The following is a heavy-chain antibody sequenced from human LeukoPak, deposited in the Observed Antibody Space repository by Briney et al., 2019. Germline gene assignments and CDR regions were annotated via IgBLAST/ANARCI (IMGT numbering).Heavy chain of an antibody. CDR2: ISYDGSNK. J-gene: IGHJ4*02. CDR1: GFTFSSYA. V-gene: IGHV3-30*04. CDR3: ARDRGVTKTRVDLGFDYFDY. D-gene: IGHD2-21*02. Sequence: PGGSLRLSCAASGFTFSSYAMHWVRQAPGKGLEWVAVISYDGSNKYYADSVKGRFTISRDNSKNTLYLQMNSLRAEDTAVYYCARDRGVTKTRVDLGFDYFDYWGQGTLVTVSS.